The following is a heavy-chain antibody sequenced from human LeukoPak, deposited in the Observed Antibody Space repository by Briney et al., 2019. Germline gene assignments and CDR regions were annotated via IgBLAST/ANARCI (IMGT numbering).Heavy chain of an antibody. CDR2: IYYSGST. CDR3: ARGRDSSGYSAAFDI. Sequence: SETLSLTCTVSGGSISSYYWSWIRQPPGKGLEWIGYIYYSGSTNYNPSLKSRVTISVDTSKNQFSLKLSSVTAADTAVYYCARGRDSSGYSAAFDIWGQGTMVTVSS. V-gene: IGHV4-59*01. D-gene: IGHD3-22*01. J-gene: IGHJ3*02. CDR1: GGSISSYY.